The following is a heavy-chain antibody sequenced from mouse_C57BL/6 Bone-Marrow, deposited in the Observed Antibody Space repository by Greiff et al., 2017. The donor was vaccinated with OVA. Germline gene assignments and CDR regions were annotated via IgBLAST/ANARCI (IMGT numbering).Heavy chain of an antibody. CDR3: ARRGVYSNYWYFDV. V-gene: IGHV1-52*01. CDR2: IDPSDSET. CDR1: GYTFTSYW. D-gene: IGHD2-5*01. J-gene: IGHJ1*03. Sequence: QVQLQQSGAELVRPGSSVKLSCKASGYTFTSYWMHWVKQRPIQGLEWIGNIDPSDSETHYNQKFKDKATLTVDKSSSTAYMQLSSLTSEDSAVYYCARRGVYSNYWYFDVWGTGTTVTVSS.